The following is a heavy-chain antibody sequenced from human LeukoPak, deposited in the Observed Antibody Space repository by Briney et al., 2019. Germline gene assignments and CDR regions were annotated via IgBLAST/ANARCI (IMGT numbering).Heavy chain of an antibody. Sequence: QTGGSLRLSCAASGFTFSSYWMSWVRQAPGKGLKWVSAISGGGGNTYYADSVKGRFTVSRDNSKNTLYLQMNSLRAEDTAVYYCARVEEGYGSGRRENYYYYYMDVWGKGTTVTISS. J-gene: IGHJ6*03. CDR2: ISGGGGNT. CDR3: ARVEEGYGSGRRENYYYYYMDV. V-gene: IGHV3-23*01. CDR1: GFTFSSYW. D-gene: IGHD3-10*01.